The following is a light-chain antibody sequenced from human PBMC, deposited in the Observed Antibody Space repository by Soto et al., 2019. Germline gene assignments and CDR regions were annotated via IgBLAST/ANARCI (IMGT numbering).Light chain of an antibody. Sequence: QSVLTQPPSVSGAPGQRVTISCTGSSSNIGAGYDVHWYQQLPGTAPKLLIYGNSNRPSGVPDRFSGSKSGTSASLAITGLQAEDEADYYCQSYDSSRSGWKGFGGGTKLTVL. CDR2: GNS. V-gene: IGLV1-40*01. CDR3: QSYDSSRSGWKG. CDR1: SSNIGAGYD. J-gene: IGLJ2*01.